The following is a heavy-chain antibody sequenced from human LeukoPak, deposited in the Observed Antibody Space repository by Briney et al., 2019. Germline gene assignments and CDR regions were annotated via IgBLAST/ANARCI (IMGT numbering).Heavy chain of an antibody. CDR1: GYTFTRYG. CDR2: ISVYNGNT. CDR3: ARDTSVAVAGPAVY. Sequence: ASVKVSCKAFGYTFTRYGINWVRQAPGQGLEWMGWISVYNGNTNYAQKLQGRVTMTTDTSTSTAYLEVRSLRSDDTAVYYCARDTSVAVAGPAVYWGQGTLVTVSS. V-gene: IGHV1-18*01. D-gene: IGHD6-19*01. J-gene: IGHJ4*02.